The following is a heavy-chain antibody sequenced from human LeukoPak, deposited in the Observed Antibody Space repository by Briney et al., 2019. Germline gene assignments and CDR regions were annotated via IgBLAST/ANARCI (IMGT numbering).Heavy chain of an antibody. CDR2: ISNDGGGT. V-gene: IGHV3-23*01. J-gene: IGHJ4*02. CDR1: GFNLGSYG. D-gene: IGHD3-22*01. Sequence: AGGSLRLSCAASGFNLGSYGMSWVRQAPGKGLEWVSSISNDGGGTFSADSVRGRFTISRDNSKNTLFLQMDSLRAEDTVLYFCAKGSSGYFFDHWGQGSLVTVSS. CDR3: AKGSSGYFFDH.